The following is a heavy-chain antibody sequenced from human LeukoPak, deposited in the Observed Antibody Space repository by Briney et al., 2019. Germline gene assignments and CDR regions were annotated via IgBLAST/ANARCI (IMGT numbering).Heavy chain of an antibody. CDR1: GGSISSSSYY. D-gene: IGHD3-3*01. Sequence: SETLSLTCTVSGGSISSSSYYWGWIRQPPGKGLEWIGSIYYSGSTYYNPSLKSRVTISVDTSKNQFSLKLSSVTAADTAVYYCASATYYDFWSGPPYYYYYMDVWGKGTTVTVSS. CDR3: ASATYYDFWSGPPYYYYYMDV. V-gene: IGHV4-39*07. J-gene: IGHJ6*03. CDR2: IYYSGST.